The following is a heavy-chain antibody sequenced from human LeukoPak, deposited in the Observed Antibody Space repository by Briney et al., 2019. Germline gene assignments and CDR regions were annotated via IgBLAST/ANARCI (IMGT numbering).Heavy chain of an antibody. CDR1: GFTFSSYA. D-gene: IGHD6-13*01. V-gene: IGHV3-23*01. CDR3: ARDLAGGVGGDY. J-gene: IGHJ4*02. CDR2: ISGSGGST. Sequence: GGSLRLSCAASGFTFSSYAMSWVRQAPGKGLEWVSAISGSGGSTYYADSVKGRFTISRDNSKNTLYLQMNSLRAEDTAVYYCARDLAGGVGGDYWGQGTLVTVSS.